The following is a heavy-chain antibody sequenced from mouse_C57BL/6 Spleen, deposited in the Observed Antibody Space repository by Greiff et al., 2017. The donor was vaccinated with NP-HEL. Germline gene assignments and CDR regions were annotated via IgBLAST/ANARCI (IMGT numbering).Heavy chain of an antibody. CDR3: GAPAQRGYYYAMDD. CDR2: IYPRDGST. V-gene: IGHV1-78*01. Sequence: VQLQQSDAELVKPGASVKISCKVSGYTFTDHTIHWMKQRPEQGLEWIGYIYPRDGSTKYNEKFKGKATLTADKSSSTAYMQLNSLTSEDSAVYFCGAPAQRGYYYAMDDWGQGTSVTVSS. J-gene: IGHJ4*01. CDR1: GYTFTDHT.